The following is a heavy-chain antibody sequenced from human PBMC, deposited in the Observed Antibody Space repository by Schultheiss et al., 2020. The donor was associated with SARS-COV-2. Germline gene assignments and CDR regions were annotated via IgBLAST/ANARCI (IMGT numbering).Heavy chain of an antibody. Sequence: SETLSLTCTVSGGSISSYYWSWIRQPPGKGLEWIGYIYYSGSTYYNPSLNSRVTISVDTSKNQFSLKLSSVTAADTAVYYCARGRTTVRAYYYYGMDVWGQGTTVTVSS. CDR3: ARGRTTVRAYYYYGMDV. J-gene: IGHJ6*02. CDR2: IYYSGST. CDR1: GGSISSYY. D-gene: IGHD4-17*01. V-gene: IGHV4-59*01.